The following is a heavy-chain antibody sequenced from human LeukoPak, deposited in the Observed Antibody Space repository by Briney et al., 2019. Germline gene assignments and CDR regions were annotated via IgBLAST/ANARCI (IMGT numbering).Heavy chain of an antibody. CDR2: IPYDGSNK. D-gene: IGHD1-26*01. CDR1: GFTFSSYA. J-gene: IGHJ4*02. V-gene: IGHV3-30*04. CDR3: ARVKGQGAHFDY. Sequence: PGGSLRLSCAASGFTFSSYAMHWVRQAPGKGLEWVALIPYDGSNKYYADSVKGRFTISRDNSKNTLYLQMNSLRAEDTAVYYCARVKGQGAHFDYWGQGTLVTVSS.